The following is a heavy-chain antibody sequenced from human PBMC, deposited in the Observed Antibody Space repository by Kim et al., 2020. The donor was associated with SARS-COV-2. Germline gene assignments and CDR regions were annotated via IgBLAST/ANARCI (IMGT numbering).Heavy chain of an antibody. Sequence: GGSLRLFCAASGFTFDDYAMHWVRQAPGKGLEWVSLISGDGGSTFYADSVKGRFTISRDNSKNSLYLQMNSLRTEDTALYYCAKVWGDSVSSYYYYGMDVWGQGTTVTVSS. V-gene: IGHV3-43*02. CDR1: GFTFDDYA. D-gene: IGHD1-26*01. J-gene: IGHJ6*02. CDR2: ISGDGGST. CDR3: AKVWGDSVSSYYYYGMDV.